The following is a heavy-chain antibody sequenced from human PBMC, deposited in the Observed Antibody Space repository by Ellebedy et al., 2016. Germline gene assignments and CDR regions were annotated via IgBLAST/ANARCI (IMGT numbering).Heavy chain of an antibody. CDR1: GGSISSSSYY. CDR2: IYYSGST. CDR3: ARATVGRKTLFDY. Sequence: SETLSLXXTVSGGSISSSSYYWGWIRQPPGKGLEWIGSIYYSGSTYYNPSLKSRVTISVDTSKNQFSLKLSSVTAADTAVYYCARATVGRKTLFDYWGQGTLVTVSS. J-gene: IGHJ4*02. V-gene: IGHV4-39*07.